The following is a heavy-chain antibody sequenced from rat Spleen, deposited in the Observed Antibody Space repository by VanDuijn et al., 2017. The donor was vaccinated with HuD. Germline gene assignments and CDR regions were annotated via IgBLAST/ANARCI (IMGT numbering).Heavy chain of an antibody. V-gene: IGHV5-31*01. J-gene: IGHJ2*01. CDR1: GFTFNTYC. Sequence: VQMVESGGGLVQPGRSLKLPCVASGFTFNTYCMTWIRQAPGKGLGWVASITNTGGSTYYRDSVKGRFTISRDNAKSTLSRQMDSLRSGDTATYYCVRHGYTRYYFDYWGQGVMVTVSS. CDR2: ITNTGGST. CDR3: VRHGYTRYYFDY. D-gene: IGHD1-9*01.